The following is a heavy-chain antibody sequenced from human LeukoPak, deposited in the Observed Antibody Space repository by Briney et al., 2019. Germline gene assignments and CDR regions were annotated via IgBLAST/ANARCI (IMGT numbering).Heavy chain of an antibody. D-gene: IGHD3-3*01. CDR3: ARDSTYDDFWNGYYYFDY. CDR1: GFSFSSYS. CDR2: ISSRSDYK. V-gene: IGHV3-21*01. J-gene: IGHJ4*02. Sequence: PGGSLRLSCAASGFSFSSYSMNWVRQAPGKGLEWVSSISSRSDYKYYADSVKGRLTISRDNAKNSLYLQMNSLRAEDTAVYYCARDSTYDDFWNGYYYFDYWGQGTLVTVSS.